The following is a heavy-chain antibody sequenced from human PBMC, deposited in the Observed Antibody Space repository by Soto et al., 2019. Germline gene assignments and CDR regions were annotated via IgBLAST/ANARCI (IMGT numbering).Heavy chain of an antibody. Sequence: QVQLVQSGAEVKNPGASVKVSCQASNYLFGAFGISWVRQAPGQGLEWMGWITPYNGNTHYAEKFQDRVTMTADKSTTTAYMEVGRLTSDDTAVYFCARISARRNDFDVWSQETVVTVSS. CDR1: NYLFGAFG. CDR3: ARISARRNDFDV. J-gene: IGHJ3*01. CDR2: ITPYNGNT. D-gene: IGHD6-25*01. V-gene: IGHV1-18*01.